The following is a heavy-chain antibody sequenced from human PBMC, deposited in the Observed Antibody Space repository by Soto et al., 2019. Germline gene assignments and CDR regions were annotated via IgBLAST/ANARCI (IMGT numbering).Heavy chain of an antibody. CDR3: ASGGAGSGPFTWELPDH. CDR2: IAPFSGDV. V-gene: IGHV1-45*02. Sequence: QMQLVQSGAEVTKTGSSVTVSCQALGNTFSYRYLHWVRQAPGQALEWMGWIAPFSGDVHYAQKFQERDTLTRDRSINTAYMRMSSLRSEDTAIYFCASGGAGSGPFTWELPDHWGQGTLVTVSS. J-gene: IGHJ4*02. CDR1: GNTFSYRY. D-gene: IGHD1-26*01.